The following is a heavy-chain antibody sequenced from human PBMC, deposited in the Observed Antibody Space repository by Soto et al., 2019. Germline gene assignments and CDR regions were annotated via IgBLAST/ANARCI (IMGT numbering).Heavy chain of an antibody. CDR2: TYYRSKWYN. D-gene: IGHD6-19*01. J-gene: IGHJ6*02. CDR3: ARRGDSSGWYYYYYGMDV. CDR1: GDSVSSNSAA. V-gene: IGHV6-1*01. Sequence: SQTLSLTCAISGDSVSSNSAAWNWIRQSPSRGLEWLGRTYYRSKWYNDYAVSVKSRITINPDTSKNQFSLQLNSVTPEDTAVYYCARRGDSSGWYYYYYGMDVSGQGTTLTVSS.